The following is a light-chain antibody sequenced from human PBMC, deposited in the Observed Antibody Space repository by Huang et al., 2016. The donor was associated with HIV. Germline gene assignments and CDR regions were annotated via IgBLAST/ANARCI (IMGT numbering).Light chain of an antibody. CDR3: QQYFSIPFT. V-gene: IGKV1-NL1*01. Sequence: DIQMTQSPSSLSASIGVSVTITCRASQDISSSVAWYQQTSGKPPKLLLYGASRLESGVPSRFSGSGSGTDYTLTITSLQPEDFATYYCQQYFSIPFTFGPGTKVDMK. CDR1: QDISSS. J-gene: IGKJ3*01. CDR2: GAS.